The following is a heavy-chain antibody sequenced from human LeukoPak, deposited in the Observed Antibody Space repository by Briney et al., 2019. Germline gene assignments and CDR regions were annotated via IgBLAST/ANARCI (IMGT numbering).Heavy chain of an antibody. Sequence: GESLQISCKGSGCSFTSYWIGWVRQMPGKGLEWMGIIYPGDSDTRYSPSFQGQVTISADKSSRNAYLQWSSLKASDTAMYYCARQLGELRALDYWGQGTLVTVSS. CDR1: GCSFTSYW. CDR2: IYPGDSDT. D-gene: IGHD3-10*01. V-gene: IGHV5-51*01. J-gene: IGHJ4*02. CDR3: ARQLGELRALDY.